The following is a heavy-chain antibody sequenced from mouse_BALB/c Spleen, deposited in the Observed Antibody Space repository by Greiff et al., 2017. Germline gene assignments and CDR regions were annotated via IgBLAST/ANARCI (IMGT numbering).Heavy chain of an antibody. D-gene: IGHD2-14*01. CDR3: ARGYRYDANAMDY. CDR1: GYTFTSYW. J-gene: IGHJ4*01. CDR2: INPSTGYT. V-gene: IGHV1-7*01. Sequence: QVQLKESGAELAKPGASVKMSCKASGYTFTSYWMHWVKQRPGQGLEWIGYINPSTGYTEYNQKFKDKATLTADKSSSTAYMQLSSLTSEDSAVYYCARGYRYDANAMDYWGQGTSVTVSS.